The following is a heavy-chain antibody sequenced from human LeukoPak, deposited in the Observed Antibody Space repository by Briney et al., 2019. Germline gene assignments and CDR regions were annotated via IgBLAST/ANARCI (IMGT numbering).Heavy chain of an antibody. CDR3: ARDPGSSAFDL. CDR2: IDRDGGVR. D-gene: IGHD1-14*01. J-gene: IGHJ4*02. V-gene: IGHV3-7*01. Sequence: GGSLRLSCAASEFSFSSYWMSWVRQTPENGLGFVGNIDRDGGVRNYMDSLKGRCTISRDNGKKSLYLEINSLRADDTAVYYCARDPGSSAFDLWGRGALVTVSS. CDR1: EFSFSSYW.